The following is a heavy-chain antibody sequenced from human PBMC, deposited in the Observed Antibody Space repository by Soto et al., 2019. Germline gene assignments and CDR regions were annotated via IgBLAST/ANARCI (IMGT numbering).Heavy chain of an antibody. D-gene: IGHD3-22*01. CDR3: ARKDKSGYFNWFDP. CDR2: IFPSDSDT. CDR1: GYKFTSSC. Sequence: GESLKISCRTSGYKFTSSCIALVLQMPGKGLDWMGIIFPSDSDTRYSPSFQGQVTISADRSTSTVFLQWASLKASDTAVYFCARKDKSGYFNWFDPWGQGTLVTVSS. V-gene: IGHV5-51*01. J-gene: IGHJ5*02.